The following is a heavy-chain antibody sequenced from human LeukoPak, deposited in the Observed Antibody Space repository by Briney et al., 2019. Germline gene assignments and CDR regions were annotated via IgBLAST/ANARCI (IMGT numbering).Heavy chain of an antibody. CDR2: ISGSGGSK. CDR3: ARGEYGSGSYHIDY. V-gene: IGHV3-23*01. D-gene: IGHD3-10*01. J-gene: IGHJ4*02. Sequence: GGSLRLSCAASGFTFSSYGMSWVRQAPGKGLEWVSGISGSGGSKYYADSVKGRFTISRDNSKNTLYLQMNSLRAEDTAVYYCARGEYGSGSYHIDYWGQGTLVTVSS. CDR1: GFTFSSYG.